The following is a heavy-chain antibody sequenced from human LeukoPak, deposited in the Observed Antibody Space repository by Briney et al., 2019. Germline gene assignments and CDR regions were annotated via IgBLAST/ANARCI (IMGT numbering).Heavy chain of an antibody. CDR2: IYYSGST. CDR3: ARVRYDSSGYSTKPRYYYYMDV. J-gene: IGHJ6*03. D-gene: IGHD3-22*01. Sequence: SETLSLTCTVSGGSISSYYWSWIRQPPGKGLEWIGYIYYSGSTNYNPSLKSRVTISVDTSKNQFSLKLSSVTAADTAVYYCARVRYDSSGYSTKPRYYYYMDVWGKGTTVTISS. CDR1: GGSISSYY. V-gene: IGHV4-59*01.